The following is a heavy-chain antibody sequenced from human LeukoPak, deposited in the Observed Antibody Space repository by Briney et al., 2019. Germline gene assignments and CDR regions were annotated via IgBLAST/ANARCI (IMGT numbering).Heavy chain of an antibody. J-gene: IGHJ4*02. D-gene: IGHD1-7*01. CDR1: GFTVSSNY. Sequence: GGSLRLSCAASGFTVSSNYMSWVRQAPGKGLKWVSLIYSGGSTYYADSVKGRFTISRDNSKNTLYLQMNSLRAEDTAVYYCARDLSLGLRALGYWGQGTLVTVSS. CDR2: IYSGGST. CDR3: ARDLSLGLRALGY. V-gene: IGHV3-53*01.